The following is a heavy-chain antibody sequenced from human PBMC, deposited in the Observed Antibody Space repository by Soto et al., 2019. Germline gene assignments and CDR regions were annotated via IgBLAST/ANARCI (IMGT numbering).Heavy chain of an antibody. J-gene: IGHJ4*02. CDR2: ISGSGGST. Sequence: GGSLRLSCAASGFTFSSYAMSWVRLAPGKGLEWVSAISGSGGSTYYADSVKGRFTISRDNSKNTLYLQMNSLRAEDTAVYYCAKGKFQNSGPFDYWGQGTLVTVSS. D-gene: IGHD6-19*01. CDR1: GFTFSSYA. CDR3: AKGKFQNSGPFDY. V-gene: IGHV3-23*01.